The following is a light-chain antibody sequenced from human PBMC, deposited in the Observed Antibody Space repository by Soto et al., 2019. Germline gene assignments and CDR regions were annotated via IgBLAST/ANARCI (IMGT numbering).Light chain of an antibody. J-gene: IGKJ2*01. CDR1: QAIKND. Sequence: AIPMTQSPSSLSASVGDRVTITCRASQAIKNDLVWYQQRPGKAPKLLIYRSSNLQSGVPSRFNGSGSGTDFTLTISSLQPEDFATYYCLQDYNYPYTFGQGTKLEI. CDR2: RSS. CDR3: LQDYNYPYT. V-gene: IGKV1-6*01.